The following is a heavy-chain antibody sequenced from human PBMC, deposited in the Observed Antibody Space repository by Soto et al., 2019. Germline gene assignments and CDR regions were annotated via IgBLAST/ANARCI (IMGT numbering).Heavy chain of an antibody. Sequence: QVQLQQWGAGLLKPSETLSLTCAVYGGSFSGYYWSWIRQPPGKGLEWIGELNDSGGTNYNASLNIRVSISVDTSKNQFSLKLSFVTAADTAVYYCARGRGGVQHWGQGTLVTVSS. D-gene: IGHD3-10*01. V-gene: IGHV4-34*02. CDR1: GGSFSGYY. J-gene: IGHJ1*01. CDR2: LNDSGGT. CDR3: ARGRGGVQH.